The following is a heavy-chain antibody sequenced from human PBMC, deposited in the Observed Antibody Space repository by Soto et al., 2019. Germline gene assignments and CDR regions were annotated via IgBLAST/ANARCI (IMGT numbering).Heavy chain of an antibody. CDR2: INPGGDST. V-gene: IGHV1-46*03. CDR3: TRAPSFYSSSWFPSLE. Sequence: ASVKVSCKASGYTFTSYYMHWVRQAPGQGLEWMGMINPGGDSTRYAQKFQGRVTMTSDTSTSTVYMELSGLRSEDTAVYYCTRAPSFYSSSWFPSLEWGQGTLVTVSS. D-gene: IGHD6-13*01. J-gene: IGHJ4*02. CDR1: GYTFTSYY.